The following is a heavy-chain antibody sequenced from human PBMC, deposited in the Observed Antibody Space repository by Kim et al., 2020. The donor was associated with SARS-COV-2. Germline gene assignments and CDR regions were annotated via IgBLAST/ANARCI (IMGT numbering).Heavy chain of an antibody. CDR1: GGTFSSYA. V-gene: IGHV1-69*13. CDR2: IIPIFGTA. D-gene: IGHD6-13*01. Sequence: SVKVSCKASGGTFSSYAISWVRQAPGQGLEWMGGIIPIFGTANYAQKFQGRVTITADESTSTAYMELSSLRSEDTAVYYCARDRSVGYSSFAVTDYGMDVWGQGTTVTVSS. J-gene: IGHJ6*02. CDR3: ARDRSVGYSSFAVTDYGMDV.